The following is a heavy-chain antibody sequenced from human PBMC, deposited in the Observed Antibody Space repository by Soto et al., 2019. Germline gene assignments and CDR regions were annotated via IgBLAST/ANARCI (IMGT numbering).Heavy chain of an antibody. D-gene: IGHD5-18*01. Sequence: YPDLGSAAPEFSCTSDWMHCVRQAPGKGLVWVSRINPDGSATNYADSVKGRFTISRDNDKNTMYLQMNSLRDEDTAVFYCGRGVSDSPMATGYWGQGTLVTVS. V-gene: IGHV3-74*01. CDR3: GRGVSDSPMATGY. J-gene: IGHJ4*02. CDR1: EFSCTSDW. CDR2: INPDGSAT.